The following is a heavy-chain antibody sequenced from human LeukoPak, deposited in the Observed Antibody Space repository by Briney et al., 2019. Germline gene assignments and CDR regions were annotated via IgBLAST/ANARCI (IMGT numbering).Heavy chain of an antibody. J-gene: IGHJ4*02. CDR1: GYTFTSYY. V-gene: IGHV1-46*01. CDR3: ATRAFSGWYYFDY. CDR2: INPSGGST. Sequence: ASVKVSCKASGYTFTSYYMHWVRQAPGQGLEWMGIINPSGGSTSYAQKFQGRVTVTRDMSTSTDYMELSSLRSEDTAVYYCATRAFSGWYYFDYWGQGTLVTVSS. D-gene: IGHD6-19*01.